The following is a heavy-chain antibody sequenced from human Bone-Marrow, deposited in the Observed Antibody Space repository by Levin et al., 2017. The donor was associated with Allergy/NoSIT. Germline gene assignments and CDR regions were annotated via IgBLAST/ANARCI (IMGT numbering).Heavy chain of an antibody. CDR1: GGTFSSYA. D-gene: IGHD2/OR15-2a*01. J-gene: IGHJ3*02. CDR2: IIPIFGTA. V-gene: IGHV1-69*13. CDR3: ARGSIARGREAFDI. Sequence: GASVKVSCKASGGTFSSYAISWVRQAPGQGLEWMGGIIPIFGTANYAQKFQGRVTITADESTSTAYMELSSLRSEDTAVYYCARGSIARGREAFDIWGQGTMVTVSS.